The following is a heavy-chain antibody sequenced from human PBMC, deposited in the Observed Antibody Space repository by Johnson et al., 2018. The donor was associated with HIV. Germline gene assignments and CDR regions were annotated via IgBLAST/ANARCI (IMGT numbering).Heavy chain of an antibody. J-gene: IGHJ3*02. CDR3: AKAFSSSWSDAFDI. CDR1: GFTFSSYG. V-gene: IGHV3-33*06. D-gene: IGHD6-13*01. CDR2: IWYDGSNK. Sequence: VQLVESGVGVVQPGRSLRLSCAASGFTFSSYGMHWVRQAPGKGLEWVAVIWYDGSNKYYADSVKGRFTISRDNSKNTLYLQMNSLRAEDTAVYYCAKAFSSSWSDAFDIWGQGTMVTVSS.